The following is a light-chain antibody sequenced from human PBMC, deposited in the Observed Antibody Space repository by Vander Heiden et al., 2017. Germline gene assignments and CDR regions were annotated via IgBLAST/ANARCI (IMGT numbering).Light chain of an antibody. CDR1: QNIDGF. CDR3: QQSYSTPLV. V-gene: IGKV1-39*01. CDR2: AVA. Sequence: DIQMTQSPSSLSASVGDRVTISCRASQNIDGFVNWYQQKPGKAPKLLIFAVASLQTGVPSRFSGRASGTHFTLTISGLQPDDFASYYCQQSYSTPLVFGGGTKVEVK. J-gene: IGKJ4*01.